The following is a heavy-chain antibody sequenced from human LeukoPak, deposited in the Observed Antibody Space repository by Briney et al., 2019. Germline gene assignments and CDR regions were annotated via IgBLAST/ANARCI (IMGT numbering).Heavy chain of an antibody. J-gene: IGHJ5*02. D-gene: IGHD1-26*01. V-gene: IGHV1-2*02. Sequence: ASVKVSCKASGYTFTGYYMHWVRQAPGQGLEWMGWISPNSGGTNYAQKFQGRVTMTRDTSISTAYMELSRLRSDDTAVYYCARDRRGELLSWFDPWGQGTLVTVSS. CDR2: ISPNSGGT. CDR1: GYTFTGYY. CDR3: ARDRRGELLSWFDP.